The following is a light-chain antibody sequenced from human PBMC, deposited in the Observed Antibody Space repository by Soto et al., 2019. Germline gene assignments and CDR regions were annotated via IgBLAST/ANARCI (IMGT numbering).Light chain of an antibody. J-gene: IGKJ1*01. V-gene: IGKV3-20*01. CDR3: QQYST. Sequence: IVLTQCPGTLSLSPGERATLSCRASQSVSSSYLAWYQQKPGQAPRLLIYGASSRATGIPDRFSGSGSGTDFTLTISRLEPEDFAVYYCQQYSTFGQGTKV. CDR2: GAS. CDR1: QSVSSSY.